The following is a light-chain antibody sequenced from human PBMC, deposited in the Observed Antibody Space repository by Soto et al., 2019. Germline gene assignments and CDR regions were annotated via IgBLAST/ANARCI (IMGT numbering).Light chain of an antibody. J-gene: IGKJ1*01. CDR2: DAS. Sequence: EVGLSQSPATPSLSPGERATLSCRASQSVSSYLAWYQQKPAQAPRLLIYDASNRATGIPARFSGSGSGTDFTLTISRLEPEDFAVYYCQQYGSSRTFGQGTKVDIK. CDR1: QSVSSY. V-gene: IGKV3-20*01. CDR3: QQYGSSRT.